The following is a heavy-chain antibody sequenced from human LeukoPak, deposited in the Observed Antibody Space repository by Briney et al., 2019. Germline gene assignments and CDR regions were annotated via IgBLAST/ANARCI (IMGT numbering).Heavy chain of an antibody. CDR1: GFTFSTFA. J-gene: IGHJ4*02. D-gene: IGHD6-19*01. Sequence: GGSLRLACAASGFTFSTFAMNWVRQAPGKGLEWVSAISDSGGSTYYADSVKGRFTVFRDNSKSTLYLQVCSLRAEDTAIYYCAKGGGWLYYFDYWGRGTLVTVSS. CDR2: ISDSGGST. V-gene: IGHV3-23*01. CDR3: AKGGGWLYYFDY.